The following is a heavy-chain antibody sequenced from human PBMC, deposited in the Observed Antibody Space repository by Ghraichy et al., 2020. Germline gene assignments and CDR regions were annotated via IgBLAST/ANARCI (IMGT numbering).Heavy chain of an antibody. D-gene: IGHD3-22*01. CDR2: IKEDGSEK. J-gene: IGHJ4*02. V-gene: IGHV3-7*01. CDR1: GFTFKNYW. CDR3: ARDAASNIYHNSAYGGLLDF. Sequence: GESLNISCATSGFTFKNYWMGWVRQAPGKGLEWVANIKEDGSEKYYADSVKGRFAISRDNTENSLYLQLNNLRAEDTAVYYCARDAASNIYHNSAYGGLLDFWGQGDLVTVSS.